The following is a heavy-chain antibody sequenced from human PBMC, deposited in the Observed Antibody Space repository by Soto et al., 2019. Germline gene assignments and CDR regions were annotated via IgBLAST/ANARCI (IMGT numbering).Heavy chain of an antibody. Sequence: EVHLVESGGGLVQPGGSLRLSCAASGFTFSSYWMHWVRQAPGQGLVWVSRINSDGSSTTYADSVKGRFTVSRDNAKNTLYLQMNSLRAEDTAVFFCARESLRSSGDYYFDYWGQGTLVTVSS. J-gene: IGHJ4*02. CDR1: GFTFSSYW. CDR2: INSDGSST. D-gene: IGHD6-19*01. V-gene: IGHV3-74*01. CDR3: ARESLRSSGDYYFDY.